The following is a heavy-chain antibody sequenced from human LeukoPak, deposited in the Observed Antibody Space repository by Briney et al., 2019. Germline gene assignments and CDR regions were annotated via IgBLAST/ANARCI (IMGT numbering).Heavy chain of an antibody. CDR1: GGSISSYY. Sequence: SETLSLTCTVSGGSISSYYWNWIRQPPGKGLEWIGYIYYSGSTNYNLSLKSRVTISLDTSKNQFSLNLTSVTAADTAVYYCARFTPQGYGWGGYNRFDPWGQGTLVTVSS. CDR3: ARFTPQGYGWGGYNRFDP. D-gene: IGHD3-16*01. V-gene: IGHV4-59*01. J-gene: IGHJ5*02. CDR2: IYYSGST.